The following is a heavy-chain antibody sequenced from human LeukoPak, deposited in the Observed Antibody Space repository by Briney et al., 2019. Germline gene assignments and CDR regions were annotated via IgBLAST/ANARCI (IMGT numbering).Heavy chain of an antibody. CDR3: ARELFSGSHGYFDY. CDR1: GFTFSTYP. V-gene: IGHV3-30-3*01. D-gene: IGHD1-26*01. CDR2: LSYDGNRK. Sequence: GGSLRPSCAASGFTFSTYPMLWVRQAPGKGLEWVALLSYDGNRKYYADSVKGRFTISRDTSRNTLYLQMTSLGPDDTAVYFCARELFSGSHGYFDYWGQGTLVTVSS. J-gene: IGHJ4*02.